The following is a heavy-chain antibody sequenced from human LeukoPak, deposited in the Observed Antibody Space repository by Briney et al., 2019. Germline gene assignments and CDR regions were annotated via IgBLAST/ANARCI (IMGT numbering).Heavy chain of an antibody. V-gene: IGHV3-21*01. J-gene: IGHJ4*02. CDR2: ISSSSSYI. CDR3: ARDRSAFSGYDFFDY. Sequence: GGSLRLSCAASGFTFSSYSMNWVRQAPGKGLEWVSSISSSSSYIYYADSVKGRFTISRDNAKNSLYLQMNSLRAEDTAVYYCARDRSAFSGYDFFDYWGQGTLVTVSS. D-gene: IGHD5-12*01. CDR1: GFTFSSYS.